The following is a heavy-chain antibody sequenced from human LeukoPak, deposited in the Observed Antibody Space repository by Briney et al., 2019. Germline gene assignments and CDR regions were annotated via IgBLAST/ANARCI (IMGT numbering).Heavy chain of an antibody. J-gene: IGHJ5*02. CDR1: GGSISSSNW. CDR3: ARGLGLHGYSSGWNNWFDP. Sequence: PSETLSLTCAVSGGSISSSNWWSWVRQPPGKGLEWIGEIYHSGSTNYNPSLKSRVTISVDKSKNQFSLKLSSVTAADTAVYYCARGLGLHGYSSGWNNWFDPWGQGTLVTVSS. D-gene: IGHD6-19*01. CDR2: IYHSGST. V-gene: IGHV4-4*02.